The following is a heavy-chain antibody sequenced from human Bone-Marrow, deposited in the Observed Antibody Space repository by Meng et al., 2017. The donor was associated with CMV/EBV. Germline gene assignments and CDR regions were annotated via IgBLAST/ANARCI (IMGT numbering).Heavy chain of an antibody. J-gene: IGHJ5*02. CDR1: GFTCSSYW. D-gene: IGHD6-19*01. CDR2: IKQDGSEK. CDR3: ASNSGRLSRFDP. V-gene: IGHV3-7*01. Sequence: GGSLRLSCAASGFTCSSYWMSWVRQAPGKGLEWVANIKQDGSEKHYVDSVKGRFTISRDNAKNSLYLQMNSLRAEDTAVYYCASNSGRLSRFDPWGQGTLVTVSS.